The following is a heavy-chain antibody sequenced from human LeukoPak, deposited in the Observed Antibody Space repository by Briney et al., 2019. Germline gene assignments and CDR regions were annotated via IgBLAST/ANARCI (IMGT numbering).Heavy chain of an antibody. CDR3: AILSPYYYDSSGYYDLYAFDI. J-gene: IGHJ3*02. CDR2: INAGNGNT. CDR1: GYTFTSYA. V-gene: IGHV1-3*01. D-gene: IGHD3-22*01. Sequence: ASVKVPCKASGYTFTSYAMHWVRQAPGQRLEWMGWINAGNGNTKYSQKFQGRVTITRDTSASTAYMELSSLRSEDTAVYYCAILSPYYYDSSGYYDLYAFDIWGQGTMVTVSS.